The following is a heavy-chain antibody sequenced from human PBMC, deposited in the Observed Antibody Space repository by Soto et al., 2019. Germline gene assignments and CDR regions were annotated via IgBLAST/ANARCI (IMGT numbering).Heavy chain of an antibody. Sequence: LETLRVTRSVLGGSIISLGDCWGWIRQPPGKGLEWIGSIFYSGSTYYNPSLKSRVTISVDTSKNQFSLKLSSVTAADTAVYYCACFFSGEYSYGFNYYVMDVWGQGTTVTVSS. D-gene: IGHD5-18*01. V-gene: IGHV4-39*01. CDR3: ACFFSGEYSYGFNYYVMDV. CDR2: IFYSGST. CDR1: GGSIISLGDC. J-gene: IGHJ6*02.